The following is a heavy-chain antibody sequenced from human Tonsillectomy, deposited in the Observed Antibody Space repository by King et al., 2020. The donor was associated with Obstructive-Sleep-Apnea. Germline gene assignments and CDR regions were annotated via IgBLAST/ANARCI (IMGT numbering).Heavy chain of an antibody. D-gene: IGHD1-26*01. Sequence: VQLVESGGGLVKPGGSLRLSCAASGFIFSDYYMSWIRQAPGKGLEWVSYISGDAITIYYAESVKGRFTVSRDNAKNSLYLQMNSLRAEDTAVYYCARELDYSGSYGFDYWGQGTLVTVSS. CDR2: ISGDAITI. J-gene: IGHJ4*02. V-gene: IGHV3-11*01. CDR3: ARELDYSGSYGFDY. CDR1: GFIFSDYY.